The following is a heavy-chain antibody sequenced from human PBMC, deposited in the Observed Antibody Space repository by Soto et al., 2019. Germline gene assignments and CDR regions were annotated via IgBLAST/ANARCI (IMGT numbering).Heavy chain of an antibody. CDR1: GGSISSYY. CDR3: ARVRYFDWLLPNLEYNWFDP. CDR2: IYTSGST. J-gene: IGHJ5*02. V-gene: IGHV4-4*07. Sequence: PSETLSLTCTVSGGSISSYYLSWIRQPAGKGLEWIGRIYTSGSTNYNPSLKSRVTMSVDTSKNQFSLKLSSVTAADTAVYYCARVRYFDWLLPNLEYNWFDPWGQGTLVTVSS. D-gene: IGHD3-9*01.